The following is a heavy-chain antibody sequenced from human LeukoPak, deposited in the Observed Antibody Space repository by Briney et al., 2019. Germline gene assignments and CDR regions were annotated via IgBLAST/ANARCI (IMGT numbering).Heavy chain of an antibody. CDR2: IYSGGGT. J-gene: IGHJ6*02. V-gene: IGHV3-66*01. D-gene: IGHD6-13*01. CDR1: GFTLSSNY. CDR3: ARVEQKPRAVCGMDV. Sequence: GESLRLSCAASGFTLSSNYMSWVRQAPGKGLEWISVIYSGGGTYYADSVKGRFTISRDNAKTSLYLQMNSLRDEDTAMYYCARVEQKPRAVCGMDVWGQGTTVTVSS.